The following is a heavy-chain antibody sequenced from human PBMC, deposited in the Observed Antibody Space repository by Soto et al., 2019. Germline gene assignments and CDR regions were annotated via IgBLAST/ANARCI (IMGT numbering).Heavy chain of an antibody. V-gene: IGHV3-21*01. D-gene: IGHD3-10*01. CDR3: ARDHYFGSGSYGLDY. Sequence: VQLVESGGGVVQPGRSLRLSCAASGFTFSSYAMHWVRQAPGKGLECVSSIYSTSTYIYYTDSVKGRFSISRDNARNSLYLQMNSLRAEDTAVYYCARDHYFGSGSYGLDYWGPGTLVTVSS. J-gene: IGHJ4*02. CDR1: GFTFSSYA. CDR2: IYSTSTYI.